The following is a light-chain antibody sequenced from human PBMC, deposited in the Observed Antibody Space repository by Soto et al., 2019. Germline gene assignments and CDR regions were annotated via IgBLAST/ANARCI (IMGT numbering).Light chain of an antibody. Sequence: QSSGTLSLSPGERATLCCRASQSVSSSYLAWYQQKPGQAPRLLXYDASNRATGIPARFSGSGSGTDFTLTISSLETEDFAVYDCQQRSNWPLTFGGGTKVDIK. CDR2: DAS. J-gene: IGKJ4*01. CDR1: QSVSSSY. CDR3: QQRSNWPLT. V-gene: IGKV3D-20*02.